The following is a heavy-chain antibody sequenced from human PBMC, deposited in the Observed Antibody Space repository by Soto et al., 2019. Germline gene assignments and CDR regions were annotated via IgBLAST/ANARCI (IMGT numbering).Heavy chain of an antibody. Sequence: SETLSLTCAVYGGSFSGYYWSWIRQPPGKGLEWIGEINHSGSTNYNPSLKSRVTISVDTSKNQFSLKLSSVTAADTAVYYCARVSWGPRGKYYYYYYGMDVWGQGTTVTVSS. CDR1: GGSFSGYY. D-gene: IGHD3-16*01. J-gene: IGHJ6*02. V-gene: IGHV4-34*01. CDR3: ARVSWGPRGKYYYYYYGMDV. CDR2: INHSGST.